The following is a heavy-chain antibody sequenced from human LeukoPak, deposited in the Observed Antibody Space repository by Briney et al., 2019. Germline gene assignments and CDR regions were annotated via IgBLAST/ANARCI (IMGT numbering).Heavy chain of an antibody. V-gene: IGHV3-21*01. CDR1: GFTFSSYS. J-gene: IGHJ4*02. CDR2: ISSSSSYI. Sequence: GGSLRLSCAASGFTFSSYSMNWVRQAPGKGLEWVSSISSSSSYIYYADSVKGRSTISRDNAKNSLYLQMNSLRAEDTAVYYCARARPRGWYFDYWGQGTLVTVSS. CDR3: ARARPRGWYFDY. D-gene: IGHD6-19*01.